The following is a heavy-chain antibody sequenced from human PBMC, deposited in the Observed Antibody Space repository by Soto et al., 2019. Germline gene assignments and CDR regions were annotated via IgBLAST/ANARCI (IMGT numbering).Heavy chain of an antibody. V-gene: IGHV4-59*01. CDR3: ARDLKGGGSRKFDP. Sequence: SETLSLTCTVSGGSISSYYWSWIRQPPGNGLDWIGYIYYSLSTNYNPSLKIRVTISVDTSKNQFSLKLSSVTAADTAVYYCARDLKGGGSRKFDPWGQGTLVTVSS. J-gene: IGHJ5*02. D-gene: IGHD3-16*01. CDR2: IYYSLST. CDR1: GGSISSYY.